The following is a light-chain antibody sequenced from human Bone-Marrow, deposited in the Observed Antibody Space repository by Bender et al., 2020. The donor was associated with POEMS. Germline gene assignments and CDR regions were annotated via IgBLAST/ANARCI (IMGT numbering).Light chain of an antibody. J-gene: IGLJ1*01. CDR3: TSYTSTSVYV. V-gene: IGLV2-14*03. CDR1: TTDVGGYNY. CDR2: DVS. Sequence: QSALTQPASVSGSPGQSITISCTGTTTDVGGYNYVSWYQQYPGKAPKLLIYDVSNRPSGVSNRFSGSKSGNTASLRISGLQAEDEADYYCTSYTSTSVYVFGTGTKVTVL.